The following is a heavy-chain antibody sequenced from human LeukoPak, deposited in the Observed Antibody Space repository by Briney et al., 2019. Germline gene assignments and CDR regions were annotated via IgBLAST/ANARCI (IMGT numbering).Heavy chain of an antibody. CDR1: KFIFSNYW. CDR3: AKGSGSSCYSPCDY. J-gene: IGHJ4*02. CDR2: ICANDGNT. Sequence: GGSLRLSCEASKFIFSNYWMGWVRQAPGKGLEWVSVICANDGNTYYADAVKGRFTISRDNSKDTLYLQMDSLRAEDTAVYYCAKGSGSSCYSPCDYWGQGILVTVSS. D-gene: IGHD2-15*01. V-gene: IGHV3-23*01.